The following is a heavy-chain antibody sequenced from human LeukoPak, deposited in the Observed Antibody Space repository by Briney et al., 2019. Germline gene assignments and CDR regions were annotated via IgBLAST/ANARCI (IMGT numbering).Heavy chain of an antibody. CDR1: GYSFTSHW. CDR3: ARLRWPRGGRSSFDY. J-gene: IGHJ4*02. D-gene: IGHD3-10*01. Sequence: GESLKISCKGSGYSFTSHWIGWVCQMPGKGLEWMGIVNPDDSDTIYSPSFQGQVTISADESITTAYLQWSSLKASDTAMYYCARLRWPRGGRSSFDYWGQGALVTVSS. CDR2: VNPDDSDT. V-gene: IGHV5-51*01.